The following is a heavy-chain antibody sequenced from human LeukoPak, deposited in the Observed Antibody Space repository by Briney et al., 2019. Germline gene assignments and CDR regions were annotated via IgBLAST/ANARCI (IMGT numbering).Heavy chain of an antibody. CDR3: ARVVPFWSGLGDYYMDV. Sequence: PSQTLSLTCTVSGGSISSGDYYWGWIRQPPGKGLEWVGYIYYSGSPYYNPSLKSRVTVSVDTSKNHFSLKLSAVTAADTAVYYCARVVPFWSGLGDYYMDVWGKGTTVTVSS. CDR2: IYYSGSP. D-gene: IGHD3-3*01. V-gene: IGHV4-30-4*08. CDR1: GGSISSGDYY. J-gene: IGHJ6*03.